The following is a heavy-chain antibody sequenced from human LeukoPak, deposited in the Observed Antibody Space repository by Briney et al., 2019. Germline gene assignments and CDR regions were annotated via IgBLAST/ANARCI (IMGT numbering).Heavy chain of an antibody. CDR3: ARDRSRRMDV. Sequence: GGSLRLSCAASGFTFSSYSMNWVRQAPGKGLEWVSSISSSSSYIYYADSVKGRFTISRDNSKNTLYLQMNSLRAEDTAVYYCARDRSRRMDVWGQGTTVTVSS. CDR2: ISSSSSYI. J-gene: IGHJ6*02. CDR1: GFTFSSYS. V-gene: IGHV3-21*01. D-gene: IGHD2-2*01.